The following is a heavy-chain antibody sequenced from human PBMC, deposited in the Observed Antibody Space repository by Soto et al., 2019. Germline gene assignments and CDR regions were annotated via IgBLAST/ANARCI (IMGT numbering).Heavy chain of an antibody. CDR2: INPNSGGT. J-gene: IGHJ5*02. Sequence: ASVKVSCKASGYTFTGYYMHWVRQAPGQGLEWMGWINPNSGGTNYAQKFQGWVTMTRDTSISTAYMELSRLRSDDTAVYYCARDQGQQLSQWFDPWGQGTLVTAPQ. V-gene: IGHV1-2*04. D-gene: IGHD6-13*01. CDR1: GYTFTGYY. CDR3: ARDQGQQLSQWFDP.